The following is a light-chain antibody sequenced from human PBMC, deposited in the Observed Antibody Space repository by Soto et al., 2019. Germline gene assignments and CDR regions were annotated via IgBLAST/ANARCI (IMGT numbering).Light chain of an antibody. CDR3: LHYNNGPR. Sequence: ETVMTQSPVTLSVSPGEGATLSCRASQTINNNLAWYQQKPGQAPRLLIYGASRRATGVPARFSGSGSGTEFTPTISSLQSEDFAVYYCLHYNNGPRFGQGTKVDVK. CDR1: QTINNN. J-gene: IGKJ1*01. V-gene: IGKV3-15*01. CDR2: GAS.